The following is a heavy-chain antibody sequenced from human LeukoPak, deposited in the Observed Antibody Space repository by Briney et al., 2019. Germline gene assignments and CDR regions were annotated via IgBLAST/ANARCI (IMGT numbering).Heavy chain of an antibody. Sequence: PGGSLRLSCSASGFTFSSYAMHWVRQAPGKGLEYVSAISSNGGSTYYADSVKGRFTISRDNSKNMLYLHMNSLRAEDTAVYFCARDRGDYNHNFDYWGQGTLVTVSS. CDR1: GFTFSSYA. D-gene: IGHD4-17*01. J-gene: IGHJ4*02. V-gene: IGHV3-64*04. CDR2: ISSNGGST. CDR3: ARDRGDYNHNFDY.